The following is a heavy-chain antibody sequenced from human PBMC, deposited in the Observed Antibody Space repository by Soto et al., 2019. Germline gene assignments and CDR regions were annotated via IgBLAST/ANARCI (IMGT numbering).Heavy chain of an antibody. CDR2: VYYNGFT. CDR3: ARQDDFWSGSNWFDP. CDR1: GGSISSTNYY. J-gene: IGHJ5*02. Sequence: SSETLSLTCTVVGGSISSTNYYCGWIRQPPGKGLEWIGNVYYNGFTYYNPSLKSRVTISVDTSKNHFSLKLTSVIAADTAVYYCARQDDFWSGSNWFDPWGQRTLVTVSS. D-gene: IGHD3-3*01. V-gene: IGHV4-39*01.